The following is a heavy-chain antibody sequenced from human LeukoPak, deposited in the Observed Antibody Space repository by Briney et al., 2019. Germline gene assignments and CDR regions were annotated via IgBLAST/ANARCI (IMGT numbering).Heavy chain of an antibody. Sequence: PGRSLRLSCAASGFTFSSYGMHWVRQAPGKGLEWVAVIWYDGSNKYYADSVKGRFTISRDNSKNTLYLQMNSLRAEDTAVYYCARGGGIVGAQVPFDIWGQGTMVTVSS. V-gene: IGHV3-33*01. D-gene: IGHD1-26*01. J-gene: IGHJ3*02. CDR3: ARGGGIVGAQVPFDI. CDR1: GFTFSSYG. CDR2: IWYDGSNK.